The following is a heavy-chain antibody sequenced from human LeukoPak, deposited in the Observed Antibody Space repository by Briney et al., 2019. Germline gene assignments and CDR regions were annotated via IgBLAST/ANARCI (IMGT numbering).Heavy chain of an antibody. J-gene: IGHJ6*03. V-gene: IGHV4-39*07. CDR2: IFYTGTI. Sequence: SETLSLTCTVSGASITSSTYSWGWIRQPPGKGLEWIGNIFYTGTIYSSPSLKSRVTILMDTSKSQFSLRVSSVTAADTALYYCATVRASSGHPFHHNYIDVWGKGTTVIVSS. CDR1: GASITSSTYS. D-gene: IGHD6-25*01. CDR3: ATVRASSGHPFHHNYIDV.